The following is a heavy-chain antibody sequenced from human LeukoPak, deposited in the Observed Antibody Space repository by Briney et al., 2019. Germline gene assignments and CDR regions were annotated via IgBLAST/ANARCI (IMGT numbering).Heavy chain of an antibody. CDR1: GYTFTGYY. CDR3: ARVYDILTGYYVY. V-gene: IGHV1-2*02. CDR2: INPNSGGT. D-gene: IGHD3-9*01. Sequence: GASVNVSCKASGYTFTGYYMHWVRQAPGQGLEWMGWINPNSGGTNYAQKFQGRVTMTRDTSISTAYMELSRLRSDDTAVYYCARVYDILTGYYVYWGQGTLVTVSS. J-gene: IGHJ4*02.